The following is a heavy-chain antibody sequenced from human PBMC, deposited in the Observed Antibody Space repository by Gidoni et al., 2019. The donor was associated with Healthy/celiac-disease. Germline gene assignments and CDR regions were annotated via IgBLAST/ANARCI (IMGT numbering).Heavy chain of an antibody. CDR3: AKDSGYSYGPRYYFDY. Sequence: EVQLVESGGGLVQPGRSLRLACSASGFTFDDYAMHWVRQAPGKGLEWVSGISWNSGSIGYADSVKGRFTISRDNAKNSLYLQMNSLRAEDTALYYCAKDSGYSYGPRYYFDYWGQGTLVTVSS. CDR2: ISWNSGSI. V-gene: IGHV3-9*01. CDR1: GFTFDDYA. J-gene: IGHJ4*02. D-gene: IGHD5-18*01.